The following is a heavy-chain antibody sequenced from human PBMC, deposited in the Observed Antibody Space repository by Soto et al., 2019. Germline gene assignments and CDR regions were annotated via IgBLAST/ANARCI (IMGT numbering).Heavy chain of an antibody. CDR3: ARDRVIVATIYYYYYGMDV. J-gene: IGHJ6*02. CDR1: GGTFSSYA. D-gene: IGHD5-12*01. Sequence: QVQLVQSGAEVKKPGSSVKVSCKASGGTFSSYAISWVRQAPGQGLEWMGGIIPIFGTANYAQKFQGRVTITAAESTSTAYMELSSLRSEDTAVYYCARDRVIVATIYYYYYGMDVWGQGTTVTVSS. V-gene: IGHV1-69*01. CDR2: IIPIFGTA.